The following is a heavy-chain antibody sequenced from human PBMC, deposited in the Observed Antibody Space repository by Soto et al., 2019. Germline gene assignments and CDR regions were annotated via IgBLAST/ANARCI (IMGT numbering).Heavy chain of an antibody. Sequence: RTCTVSGGSITSSYWSWIRRPPGKGLEWIAYIYDTGISGYTPSTSYNPSLKSRVTMSVDTSKSQFSLKLTSVTAADTAVYYCARGEDAFFYYGLDVWGEGITVTVSS. J-gene: IGHJ6*04. CDR3: ARGEDAFFYYGLDV. D-gene: IGHD3-3*01. CDR1: GGSITSSY. V-gene: IGHV4-59*01. CDR2: IYDTGISGYTPST.